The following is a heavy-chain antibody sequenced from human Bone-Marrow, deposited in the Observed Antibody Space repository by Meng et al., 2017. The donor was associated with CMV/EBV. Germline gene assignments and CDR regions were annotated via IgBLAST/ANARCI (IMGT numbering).Heavy chain of an antibody. CDR3: ARYKTDGYNRGRWFDP. CDR1: GGTFSSYA. V-gene: IGHV1-69*05. CDR2: IIPIFGTA. Sequence: SVKVSCKASGGTFSSYAISWVRQAPGQGLGWMGGIIPIFGTANYAQKFQGRVTITTDESTSTAYMELSSLRSEDTAVYYCARYKTDGYNRGRWFDPWGQGTLVTVSS. J-gene: IGHJ5*02. D-gene: IGHD5-24*01.